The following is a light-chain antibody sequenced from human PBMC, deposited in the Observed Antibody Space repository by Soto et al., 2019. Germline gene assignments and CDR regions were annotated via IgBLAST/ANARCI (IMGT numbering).Light chain of an antibody. CDR1: QTISSW. J-gene: IGKJ1*01. Sequence: DIQMTQSPSTLSGSVGDRVTITCRASQTISSWLSWYQQKPGKAPKLLIYKASTLKSGVPSRFSGSGSGTEFTLTISSLQPDDFATYYCQNYNSYSEAFGQGTKVDNK. CDR2: KAS. V-gene: IGKV1-5*03. CDR3: QNYNSYSEA.